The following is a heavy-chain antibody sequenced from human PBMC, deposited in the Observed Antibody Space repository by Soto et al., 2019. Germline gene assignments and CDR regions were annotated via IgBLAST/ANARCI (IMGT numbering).Heavy chain of an antibody. CDR2: IIPIFGTA. V-gene: IGHV1-69*13. J-gene: IGHJ6*02. CDR1: GGTFSSYA. D-gene: IGHD6-13*01. Sequence: RASVKVSCKASGGTFSSYAISWVRQAPGQGLEWMGGIIPIFGTANYAQKFQGRVTITADESTSTAYMELSSLRSEDTAVYYCARDLYSSSWSSVHYYYGMDVWGQGTTVTVSS. CDR3: ARDLYSSSWSSVHYYYGMDV.